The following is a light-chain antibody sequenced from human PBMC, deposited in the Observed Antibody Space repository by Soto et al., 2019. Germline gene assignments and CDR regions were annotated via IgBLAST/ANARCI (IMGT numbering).Light chain of an antibody. CDR2: EVI. V-gene: IGLV2-23*02. J-gene: IGLJ3*02. CDR1: SSDIGIYDL. CDR3: CSYAGSRWV. Sequence: QSVLTQPASVSGSPGQSITISCSGSSSDIGIYDLVSWYQQHPGKGPKLVIYEVIKRPSGVSNRFSGSKSGNAASLTISGLQSEDEADYYCCSYAGSRWVFGGGTKLTV.